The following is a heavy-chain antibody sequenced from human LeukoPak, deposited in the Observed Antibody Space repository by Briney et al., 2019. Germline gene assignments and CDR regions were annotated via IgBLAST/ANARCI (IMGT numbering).Heavy chain of an antibody. CDR1: GGTLTNFA. J-gene: IGHJ5*02. D-gene: IGHD1-14*01. CDR2: FNPVFDTT. V-gene: IGHV1-69*05. CDR3: ARYFPNLTYFDP. Sequence: SVKVSCKASGGTLTNFAIAWVRQAPGRGLEWMGGFNPVFDTTNYAQGFQDRFTITRDESTSTTYMELTGLGPDDTAVYYCARYFPNLTYFDPWGPGTLVTVSS.